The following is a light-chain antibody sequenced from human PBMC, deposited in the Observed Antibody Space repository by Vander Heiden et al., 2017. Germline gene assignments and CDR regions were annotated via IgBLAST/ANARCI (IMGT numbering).Light chain of an antibody. Sequence: VLTESPATLSLPPGERAPLPCRASQSVSSFLALYLQKPGQAPRLLIYDASNRATGIPPRFRGSASGTDFTLTISCLEPEDFAVYYCHQRSDSLTFGGGTKVEIK. CDR1: QSVSSF. J-gene: IGKJ4*01. CDR3: HQRSDSLT. V-gene: IGKV3-11*01. CDR2: DAS.